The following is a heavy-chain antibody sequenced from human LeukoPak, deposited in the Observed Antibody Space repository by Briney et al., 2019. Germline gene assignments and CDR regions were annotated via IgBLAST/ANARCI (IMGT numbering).Heavy chain of an antibody. J-gene: IGHJ4*02. CDR3: AKYDSSGLDY. CDR1: GDSISRSHYY. V-gene: IGHV4-39*01. D-gene: IGHD3-22*01. Sequence: PSETLSLTCTVSGDSISRSHYYWGWIRQPPGKGLEWIGNIYYSGITYYNPSLKSRVTISVDTSRNQFSLKLSSVTAADTAVYYCAKYDSSGLDYWGQGTLVTVSS. CDR2: IYYSGIT.